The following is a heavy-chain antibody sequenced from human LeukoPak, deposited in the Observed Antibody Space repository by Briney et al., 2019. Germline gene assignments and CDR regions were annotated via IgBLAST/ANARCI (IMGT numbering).Heavy chain of an antibody. CDR3: AEEDSYGLVY. CDR1: GFTFSSYA. J-gene: IGHJ4*02. CDR2: ISGSDDTT. V-gene: IGHV3-23*01. D-gene: IGHD5-18*01. Sequence: GGSLRLSCAASGFTFSSYAMTWVRQAPGKGLEWVSVISGSDDTTYYADSVKGRLTISRDNSKNTLYLQMNSLRVEDTAVYYCAEEDSYGLVYWGQGTLVTVSS.